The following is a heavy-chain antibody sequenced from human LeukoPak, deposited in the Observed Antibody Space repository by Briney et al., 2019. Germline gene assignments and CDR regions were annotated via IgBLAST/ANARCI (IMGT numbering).Heavy chain of an antibody. CDR3: ARDRADGYNYGDYFDN. V-gene: IGHV3-66*01. J-gene: IGHJ4*02. D-gene: IGHD5-18*01. Sequence: GGFLRLSCAGSGFIVSSNYMSWVRQAAGKGLEWVSVIYGSSRTYYADSVKGRFTISRDNSKNTVYLQMDSLRAEDTAVYYCARDRADGYNYGDYFDNWGQGTLVTVSS. CDR1: GFIVSSNY. CDR2: IYGSSRT.